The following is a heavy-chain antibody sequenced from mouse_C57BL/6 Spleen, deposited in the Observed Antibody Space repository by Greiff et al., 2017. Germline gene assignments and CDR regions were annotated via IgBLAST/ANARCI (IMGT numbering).Heavy chain of an antibody. V-gene: IGHV1-55*01. J-gene: IGHJ3*01. D-gene: IGHD1-1*01. Sequence: VQLQQPGAELVKPGASVKMSCKASGYTFTSYWITWVKQRPGQGLEWIGDIYPGSGSTNYNEKFKSKATLTVDTSSSTAYMQLSSLTSEDSAVYYCATAVTTDKGFAYWGQGTLVTVSA. CDR2: IYPGSGST. CDR1: GYTFTSYW. CDR3: ATAVTTDKGFAY.